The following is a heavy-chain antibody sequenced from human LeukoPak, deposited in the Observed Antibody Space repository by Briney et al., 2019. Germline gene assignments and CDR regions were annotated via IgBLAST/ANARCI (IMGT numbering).Heavy chain of an antibody. D-gene: IGHD3-22*01. J-gene: IGHJ4*02. CDR2: IKSKTDGGTT. Sequence: GGSLRLSCAASGFTFSSFSMSWVRQAPGKGLEWVGRIKSKTDGGTTDYAAPVRGRFTISRDDSKNTLYLQMNSLKTEDTAVYYCTTDLVVITLFGITRDYWGQGTLVTVSS. CDR3: TTDLVVITLFGITRDY. V-gene: IGHV3-15*01. CDR1: GFTFSSFS.